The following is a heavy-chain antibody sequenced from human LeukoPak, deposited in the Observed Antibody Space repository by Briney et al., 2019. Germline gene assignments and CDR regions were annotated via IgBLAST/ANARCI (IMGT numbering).Heavy chain of an antibody. CDR2: ITSSGNTM. CDR3: ARLRSKYWFDP. V-gene: IGHV3-48*03. D-gene: IGHD4-11*01. J-gene: IGHJ5*02. CDR1: GFSFSSYE. Sequence: GGALRLSCAASGFSFSSYEMNWVRQAPGKGLEWVSFITSSGNTMYYADSVKGRFTISRDNAKNSLYLQMNSLRADDTAVYYCARLRSKYWFDPWGQGTLVTVSS.